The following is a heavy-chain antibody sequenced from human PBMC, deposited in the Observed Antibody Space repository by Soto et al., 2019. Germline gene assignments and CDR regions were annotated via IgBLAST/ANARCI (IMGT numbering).Heavy chain of an antibody. CDR3: ARDNTVTRRYYYYGMDV. Sequence: QVQLQESGPGLVRPSQTLSLTCTVSGGSVSSGDYYWTWIRQPPGKGLEWIGYISDSGRTYNNPSIKSQITITVDKPKNKCTLKTTSVTAEDTAVYYCARDNTVTRRYYYYGMDVWGQGTTVTVS. CDR2: ISDSGRT. J-gene: IGHJ6*02. CDR1: GGSVSSGDYY. D-gene: IGHD5-18*01. V-gene: IGHV4-30-4*01.